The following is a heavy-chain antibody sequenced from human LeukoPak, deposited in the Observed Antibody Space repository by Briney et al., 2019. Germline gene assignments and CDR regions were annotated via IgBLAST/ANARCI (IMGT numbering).Heavy chain of an antibody. J-gene: IGHJ4*02. CDR3: TGAIAVAGTGPPDY. D-gene: IGHD6-19*01. CDR2: ISGSGGST. V-gene: IGHV3-23*01. Sequence: GGSLRLSCAASGFTFSSYAMSWVRQAPGKGLEWVSAISGSGGSTYYADSVRGRFTISRDNSKKTLYLQMNSLRAEDTAVYYCTGAIAVAGTGPPDYWGQGTLVTVSS. CDR1: GFTFSSYA.